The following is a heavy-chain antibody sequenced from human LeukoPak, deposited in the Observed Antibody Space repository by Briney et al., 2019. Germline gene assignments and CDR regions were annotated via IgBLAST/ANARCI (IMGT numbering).Heavy chain of an antibody. CDR1: GFTFSSYG. Sequence: GGSLRLSCAASGFTFSSYGMHWVRPAPGKGLEWVAVISYDGSNKYYADSVKGRFTISRDNSKNTLYLQMNSLRAEDTAVYYCAKVGIPAARNRDYYYMDVWGKGTTVTVSS. J-gene: IGHJ6*03. CDR2: ISYDGSNK. D-gene: IGHD2-2*01. CDR3: AKVGIPAARNRDYYYMDV. V-gene: IGHV3-30*18.